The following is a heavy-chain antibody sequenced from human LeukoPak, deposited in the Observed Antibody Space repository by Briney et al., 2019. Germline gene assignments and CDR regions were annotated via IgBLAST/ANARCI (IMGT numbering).Heavy chain of an antibody. Sequence: ASVKVSCKAPGYTFTGYYMHWVRQAPGQGLEWMGWINPNSGGTNYAQKFQGRVTMTRDTSISTAYMELSRLRSDDTAVYYCARDSTPTVTGSFDYWGQGTLVTVSS. CDR3: ARDSTPTVTGSFDY. J-gene: IGHJ4*02. D-gene: IGHD4-17*01. CDR1: GYTFTGYY. V-gene: IGHV1-2*02. CDR2: INPNSGGT.